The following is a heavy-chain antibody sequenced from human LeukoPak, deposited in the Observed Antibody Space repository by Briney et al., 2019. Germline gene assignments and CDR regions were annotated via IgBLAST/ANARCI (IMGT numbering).Heavy chain of an antibody. CDR1: GFTFRGYW. J-gene: IGHJ4*02. Sequence: PGGSLRLSCTASGFTFRGYWMHLVRQAPGKGLVWVSRINSDDSSTRYADSVKGRFTISRDNAKNTVYLQMNSLRAEDTAMYYCARLYSYAYDYWGQGTLVTVSS. V-gene: IGHV3-74*01. CDR2: INSDDSST. CDR3: ARLYSYAYDY. D-gene: IGHD3-16*01.